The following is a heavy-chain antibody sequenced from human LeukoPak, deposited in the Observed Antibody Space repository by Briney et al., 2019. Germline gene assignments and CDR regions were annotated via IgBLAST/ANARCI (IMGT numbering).Heavy chain of an antibody. CDR3: AKNGAVGRLLSYYFDY. CDR1: GFTFDDYA. V-gene: IGHV3-9*01. J-gene: IGHJ4*02. Sequence: HPGRSLRLSCAASGFTFDDYAMHWVRQAPGKGLEWVSGISWNSGSIGYADSVKGRFTISRDNAKNSLYLQMNSLRAEDTAVYYCAKNGAVGRLLSYYFDYWGQGTLVTVPS. CDR2: ISWNSGSI. D-gene: IGHD2-15*01.